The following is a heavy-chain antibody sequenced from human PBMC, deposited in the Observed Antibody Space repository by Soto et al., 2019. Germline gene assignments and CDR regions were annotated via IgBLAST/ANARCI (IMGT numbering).Heavy chain of an antibody. J-gene: IGHJ6*02. CDR1: GFTFSSYG. CDR2: IWYDGSNK. D-gene: IGHD3-10*01. V-gene: IGHV3-33*01. Sequence: GGSLRLSCAASGFTFSSYGMHWVRQAPGKGLEWVAVIWYDGSNKYYADSVKGRFTISRDNSKNTLYLQMNSLRAEDTAVYYCAREGFWELPTDYYYYGMDVWGQGTTVTVSS. CDR3: AREGFWELPTDYYYYGMDV.